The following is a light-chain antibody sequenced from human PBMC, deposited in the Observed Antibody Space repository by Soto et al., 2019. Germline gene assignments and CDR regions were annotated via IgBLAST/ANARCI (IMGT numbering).Light chain of an antibody. Sequence: DIPMTQSPSSLSASVGDRVTITCRASQGISNYLAWYQQKPGKVPKLLIYAASTLQSGVPSRFSGSGSGTDFTLTISSLQPEDVATHYCQKYNSAPPRFTFGPGTKVDIK. V-gene: IGKV1-27*01. CDR1: QGISNY. J-gene: IGKJ3*01. CDR2: AAS. CDR3: QKYNSAPPRFT.